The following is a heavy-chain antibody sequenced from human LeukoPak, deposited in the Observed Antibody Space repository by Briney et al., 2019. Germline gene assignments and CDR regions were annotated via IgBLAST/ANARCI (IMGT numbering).Heavy chain of an antibody. CDR3: ARLAITGTTLYYFDY. Sequence: GASLKISCKGSGYSFSSYWIGWVRQLPGKGLEWMGIIYPGDSDTRYNPSFQGQVTISADRSITTAYLQWSSLKASETAMYYCARLAITGTTLYYFDYWGQGTLVTVCS. CDR1: GYSFSSYW. D-gene: IGHD1-20*01. J-gene: IGHJ4*02. V-gene: IGHV5-51*01. CDR2: IYPGDSDT.